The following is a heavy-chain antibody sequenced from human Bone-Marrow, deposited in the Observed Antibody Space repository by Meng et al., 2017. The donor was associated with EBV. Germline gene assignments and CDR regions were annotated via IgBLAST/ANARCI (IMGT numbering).Heavy chain of an antibody. CDR1: GGSIISSTW. D-gene: IGHD3-10*01. J-gene: IGHJ4*02. CDR2: IFYGGST. CDR3: AAGFRELVRSRDY. Sequence: VHVHDSCLILVKPSGTLTHPCVVSGGSIISSTWWSWVLYTPEKGLEWIGEIFYGGSTNYNPSLESRVTISVDKSKNQFSLKLSYVTAADTAVYYCAAGFRELVRSRDYWGQGTLVTVSS. V-gene: IGHV4-4*02.